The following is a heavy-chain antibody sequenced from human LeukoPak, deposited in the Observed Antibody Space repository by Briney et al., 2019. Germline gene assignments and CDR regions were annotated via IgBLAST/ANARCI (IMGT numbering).Heavy chain of an antibody. Sequence: PGGSLRLSCAASGFTFSSYSMNWVRQAPGKGLEWVSSISSSSSYIYYADSVKGRFTISRDNAKNSLYLQMNSLRAEDTAVYYCARGSKPRYYDFWSGYLDYWGQGTLVTVSS. CDR2: ISSSSSYI. D-gene: IGHD3-3*01. V-gene: IGHV3-21*01. J-gene: IGHJ4*02. CDR3: ARGSKPRYYDFWSGYLDY. CDR1: GFTFSSYS.